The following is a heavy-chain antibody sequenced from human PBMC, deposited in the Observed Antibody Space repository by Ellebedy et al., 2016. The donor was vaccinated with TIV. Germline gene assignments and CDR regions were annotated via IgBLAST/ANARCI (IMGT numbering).Heavy chain of an antibody. CDR3: ASFYIHY. Sequence: SETLSLTXAVYGGSFSGYYWSWIRQPPGKGLEWIGEINHSGSTNYNPSLKSRVTISVDTSKNQFSLKLSSVTAADTAVYYCASFYIHYWGQGTLVTVSS. J-gene: IGHJ4*02. CDR1: GGSFSGYY. D-gene: IGHD2/OR15-2a*01. CDR2: INHSGST. V-gene: IGHV4-34*01.